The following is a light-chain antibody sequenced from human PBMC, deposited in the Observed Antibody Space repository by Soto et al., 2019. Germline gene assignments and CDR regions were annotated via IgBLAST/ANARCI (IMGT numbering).Light chain of an antibody. Sequence: QLVLTQSSSASASLGSSVKLTCTLSSGHSRYFIAWHQQQPGKAPRYLMKLEGGGGYIRGSGVPDRFSGSSTGADRYLTISNPQSEDEADYHCETWDGNIQVFGGGTKLTVL. CDR3: ETWDGNIQV. J-gene: IGLJ3*02. V-gene: IGLV4-60*03. CDR1: SGHSRYF. CDR2: LEGGGGY.